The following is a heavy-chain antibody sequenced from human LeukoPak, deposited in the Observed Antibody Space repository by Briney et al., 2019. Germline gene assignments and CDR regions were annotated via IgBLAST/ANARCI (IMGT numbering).Heavy chain of an antibody. Sequence: ASVKVSCKASGYTFTGYYMHWVRQAPGQGLEWMGWINPKSGSTNYAQKFQGRVTMTRDTSISTAYMELSRLRSDDTAVYYCARDPKGSSDAFDIWGQGTMVTVSS. CDR2: INPKSGST. CDR1: GYTFTGYY. CDR3: ARDPKGSSDAFDI. D-gene: IGHD6-6*01. J-gene: IGHJ3*02. V-gene: IGHV1-2*02.